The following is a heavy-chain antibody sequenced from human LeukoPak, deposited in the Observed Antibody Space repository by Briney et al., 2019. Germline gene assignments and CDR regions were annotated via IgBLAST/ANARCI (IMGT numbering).Heavy chain of an antibody. V-gene: IGHV3-7*03. D-gene: IGHD6-13*01. CDR2: IKPDGSEK. J-gene: IGHJ4*02. CDR1: GFTFSDTL. CDR3: TKGGYSTSWYWIY. Sequence: PGGSLRLSCAASGFTFSDTLMTWVRPAPGKGLEWVATIKPDGSEKDYVDSVRGRFTISRVNAENSLYLQMNSLRAEDTAVYHCTKGGYSTSWYWIYWGQGTLVTVSS.